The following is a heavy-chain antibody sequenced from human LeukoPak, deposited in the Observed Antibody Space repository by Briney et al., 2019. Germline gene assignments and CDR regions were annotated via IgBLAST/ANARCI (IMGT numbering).Heavy chain of an antibody. Sequence: ASVKVSCKAFGYTFADYHMHWVRQAPGQGLEWMGWINPNSGDTNYAQKFQGRVTMTRDTTISTAYMELSRLRSDDTAVFYCATLMAHLDYWGQGTLVTVSS. CDR1: GYTFADYH. J-gene: IGHJ4*02. V-gene: IGHV1-2*02. D-gene: IGHD2-8*01. CDR3: ATLMAHLDY. CDR2: INPNSGDT.